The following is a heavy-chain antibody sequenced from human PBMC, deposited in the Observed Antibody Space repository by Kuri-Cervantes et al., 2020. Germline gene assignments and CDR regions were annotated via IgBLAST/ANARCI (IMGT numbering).Heavy chain of an antibody. V-gene: IGHV4-34*01. D-gene: IGHD1-20*01. CDR1: GGSFSGYY. CDR2: INHSGST. Sequence: GSLRLSCAVYGGSFSGYYWSWIRQPPGKGLEWIGEINHSGSTNYNPSLKSRVTISVDTSKNQFSLKLRFVTAADTAVYYCARLRITGTGIGAFDYWGQGTLVTVSS. CDR3: ARLRITGTGIGAFDY. J-gene: IGHJ4*02.